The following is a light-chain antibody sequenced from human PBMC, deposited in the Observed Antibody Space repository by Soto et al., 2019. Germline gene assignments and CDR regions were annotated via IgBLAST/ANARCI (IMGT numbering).Light chain of an antibody. J-gene: IGLJ1*01. CDR3: RSYDSSYPYV. CDR2: EDN. V-gene: IGLV6-57*03. CDR1: SGNIASGF. Sequence: NFLLTQPPSVSESPGKTVTISCTRSSGNIASGFVQWYQQRPGSAPTTVIYEDNQRPSRVPDRFSGSIDTSSNSAPLTISGLKTEDEADYYCRSYDSSYPYVFGTGTKLTVL.